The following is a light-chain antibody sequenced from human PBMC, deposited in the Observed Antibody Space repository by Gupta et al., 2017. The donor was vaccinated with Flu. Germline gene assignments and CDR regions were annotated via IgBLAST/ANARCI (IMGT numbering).Light chain of an antibody. CDR1: KLGDKY. Sequence: SYELPHPPPVSVSPGQTASITCSGDKLGDKYACWYQQKPGQSPVLVIFQDSRRPSGIPERFSGSNSGNTATLTISGTQAMDEADYYCQAWDSSILFGGGTKLTVL. CDR2: QDS. J-gene: IGLJ2*01. CDR3: QAWDSSIL. V-gene: IGLV3-1*01.